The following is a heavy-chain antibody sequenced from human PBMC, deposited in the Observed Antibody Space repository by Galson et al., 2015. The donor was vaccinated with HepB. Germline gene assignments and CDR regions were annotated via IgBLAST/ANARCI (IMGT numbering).Heavy chain of an antibody. CDR2: FEPEDGQR. J-gene: IGHJ4*02. D-gene: IGHD6-6*01. V-gene: IGHV1-24*01. Sequence: SVKEYGQDHGDTLTVFSFQCARQAQGKDLEWRGGFEPEDGQRFYAQGSQGRVTMTADTSTDTAYMKLSSLRSEDTAVYYCATVAADPVSGSSSGRYFDYWGQGTLVTVSS. CDR3: ATVAADPVSGSSSGRYFDY. CDR1: GDTLTVFS.